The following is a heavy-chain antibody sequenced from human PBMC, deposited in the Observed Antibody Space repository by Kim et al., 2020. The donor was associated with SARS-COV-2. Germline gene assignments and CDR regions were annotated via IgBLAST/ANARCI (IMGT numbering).Heavy chain of an antibody. Sequence: ASVKVSCKASGYTFTSYGISWVRQAPGQGLEWMGWISAYNGNTNYAQKLQGRVTMTTDTSTSTAYMELRSLRSDDTAVYYCARDDTMWFQEYYYYGMDVWGQGTTVTVSS. V-gene: IGHV1-18*01. CDR1: GYTFTSYG. CDR3: ARDDTMWFQEYYYYGMDV. CDR2: ISAYNGNT. D-gene: IGHD3-10*02. J-gene: IGHJ6*02.